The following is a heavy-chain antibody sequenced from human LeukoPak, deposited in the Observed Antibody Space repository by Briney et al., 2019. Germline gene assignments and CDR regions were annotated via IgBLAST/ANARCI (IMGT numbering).Heavy chain of an antibody. Sequence: ASVKVSCKASGYTFTGYYMHSVRQAPEQGLEWMGWINPNSGGTNYAQKFQGRVTMTRDTSISTAYMELSRLRSDDTAVYYCARDYYDSSGYYTGFSYIDYWGQGTLVTVSS. J-gene: IGHJ4*02. CDR2: INPNSGGT. CDR1: GYTFTGYY. CDR3: ARDYYDSSGYYTGFSYIDY. V-gene: IGHV1-2*02. D-gene: IGHD3-22*01.